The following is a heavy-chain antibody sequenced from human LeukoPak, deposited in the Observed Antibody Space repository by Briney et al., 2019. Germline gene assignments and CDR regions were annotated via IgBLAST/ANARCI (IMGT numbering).Heavy chain of an antibody. Sequence: GASVKVSCKASGYTFTSYAMHWVRQAPGQRLEWMGWINAGNGNTKYSQKFQGRVTITRDTSASTAYMELSNLRSEDTAVYYCASALRVGADAFDIWGQGTMVTVSS. CDR1: GYTFTSYA. CDR3: ASALRVGADAFDI. D-gene: IGHD1-26*01. CDR2: INAGNGNT. V-gene: IGHV1-3*01. J-gene: IGHJ3*02.